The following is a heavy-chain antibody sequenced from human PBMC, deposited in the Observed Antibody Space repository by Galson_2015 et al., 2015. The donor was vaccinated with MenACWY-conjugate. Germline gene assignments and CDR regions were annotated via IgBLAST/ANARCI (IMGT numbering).Heavy chain of an antibody. D-gene: IGHD6-13*01. CDR2: INQDGSEK. Sequence: SLRLSCAASGFTFSSYWMSWVRQAPGKGLEWVATINQDGSEKFHVDSVKGRFTISRDNAKNSLYLQMNSLRGDDTAVYYCARDSLLQHLAPVCSHWGQGTLVTVSS. CDR3: ARDSLLQHLAPVCSH. V-gene: IGHV3-7*03. CDR1: GFTFSSYW. J-gene: IGHJ4*02.